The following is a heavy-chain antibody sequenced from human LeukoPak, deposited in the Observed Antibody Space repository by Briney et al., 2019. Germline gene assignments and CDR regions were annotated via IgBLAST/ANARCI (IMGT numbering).Heavy chain of an antibody. Sequence: GGSLRLSCVVSEFSASNYLSSWVRQAPGKGLWRVANIKQDGSQENYVDSVKGRFTSSRDNAKNSVYLQMNGLLVEDTAVYYCVREWAGGLAAAGTRIEGSYWGQGTQVIVSS. J-gene: IGHJ4*02. CDR2: IKQDGSQE. D-gene: IGHD6-13*01. V-gene: IGHV3-7*01. CDR1: EFSASNYL. CDR3: VREWAGGLAAAGTRIEGSY.